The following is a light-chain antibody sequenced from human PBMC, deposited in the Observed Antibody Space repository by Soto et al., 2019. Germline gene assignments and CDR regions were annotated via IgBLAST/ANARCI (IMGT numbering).Light chain of an antibody. Sequence: DIQMTQSPSTLSASVGDRVTITCRASQSISSWLAWYQQEPGKAPKILIYKASSLESGVPSRFSGSGSGTEFTLTISSLQPDDFATYYCQQYNSYPITFGQGTLLEIK. CDR2: KAS. CDR1: QSISSW. J-gene: IGKJ5*01. V-gene: IGKV1-5*03. CDR3: QQYNSYPIT.